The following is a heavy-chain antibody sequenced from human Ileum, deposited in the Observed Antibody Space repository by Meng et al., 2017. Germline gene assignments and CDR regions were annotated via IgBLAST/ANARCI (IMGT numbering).Heavy chain of an antibody. Sequence: GGSLRPSCAGSGSTSSDYYMSWIRQGPGKGLEWVSYISSSGNTKYYADSVKGRFTISRDNAKNSLCLQMNSLRAEDTAVYYCARRGYSYGYYYYGLDVWGQGTTVTVSS. D-gene: IGHD5-18*01. CDR2: ISSSGNTK. CDR3: ARRGYSYGYYYYGLDV. CDR1: GSTSSDYY. V-gene: IGHV3-11*01. J-gene: IGHJ6*02.